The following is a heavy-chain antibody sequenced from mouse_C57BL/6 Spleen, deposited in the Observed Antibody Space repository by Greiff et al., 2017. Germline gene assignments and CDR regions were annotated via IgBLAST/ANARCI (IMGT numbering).Heavy chain of an antibody. Sequence: VKLQQPGAELVMPGASVKLSCKASGYTFTSYWMHWVKQRPGQGLEWIGAIDPSDSYTNYNQKFKGKSTLTVDKSSSTAYMQLSSLTSEDSAVYYCARSEYYGSSSYWYFDVWGTGTTVTVSS. J-gene: IGHJ1*03. V-gene: IGHV1-69*01. D-gene: IGHD1-1*01. CDR1: GYTFTSYW. CDR3: ARSEYYGSSSYWYFDV. CDR2: IDPSDSYT.